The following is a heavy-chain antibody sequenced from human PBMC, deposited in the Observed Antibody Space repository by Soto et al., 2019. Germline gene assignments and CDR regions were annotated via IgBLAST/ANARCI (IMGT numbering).Heavy chain of an antibody. Sequence: GGSLRLSCAASGFTFSNAWMNWVRQAPGKGLEWVGRIKSKTDGGTTDYAAPVKGRFTISRDDSKNTLYLQMNSLKTEDTAVYYCTTGQYSTTYYDFWSGYSSRPYGMDVWGQGTTVTVSS. CDR1: GFTFSNAW. CDR2: IKSKTDGGTT. V-gene: IGHV3-15*07. J-gene: IGHJ6*02. CDR3: TTGQYSTTYYDFWSGYSSRPYGMDV. D-gene: IGHD3-3*01.